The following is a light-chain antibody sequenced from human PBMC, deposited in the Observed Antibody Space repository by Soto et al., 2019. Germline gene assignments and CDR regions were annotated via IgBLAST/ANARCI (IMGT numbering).Light chain of an antibody. CDR3: QSYDTSLRGMV. CDR1: SSNIGAGYD. Sequence: QAVVTQPPSVSGAPGQRVTIPCTGSSSNIGAGYDVHWYQQLPGAAPKLLNYGNNTRPSGVPDRFSASKSGTSASLAITGLQAADEADYSCQSYDTSLRGMVFGGGTKLTVL. CDR2: GNN. J-gene: IGLJ3*02. V-gene: IGLV1-40*01.